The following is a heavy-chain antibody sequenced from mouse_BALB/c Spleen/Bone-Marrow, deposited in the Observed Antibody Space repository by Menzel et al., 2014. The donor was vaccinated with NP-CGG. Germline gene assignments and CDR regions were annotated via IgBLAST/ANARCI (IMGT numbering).Heavy chain of an antibody. CDR3: ARERGY. CDR2: ILPGSGST. Sequence: QVQLQQSGAELMKTGASVKISCKAAGYTFSSYWIEWVKQRPGHGLEWIGEILPGSGSTNYNEKFKGKATFTADTSSNTAYMQLSSLTSEDSAAYYCARERGYWGQGTLVTVSA. J-gene: IGHJ3*01. CDR1: GYTFSSYW. V-gene: IGHV1-9*01.